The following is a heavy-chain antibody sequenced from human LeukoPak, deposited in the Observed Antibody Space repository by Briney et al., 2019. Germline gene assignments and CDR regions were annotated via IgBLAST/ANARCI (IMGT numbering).Heavy chain of an antibody. J-gene: IGHJ3*01. CDR2: IFYTGST. CDR1: GCSISSYY. Sequence: SETLSLTCTVSGCSISSYYWSWIRQPPGKGLEWIGNIFYTGSTKYNPSLKSRVTISVDTSKNQFSLKLSSVTAADTAMYYCARSANYYYDSASYGVGFDVWGQGTLVTVSS. V-gene: IGHV4-59*01. CDR3: ARSANYYYDSASYGVGFDV. D-gene: IGHD3-22*01.